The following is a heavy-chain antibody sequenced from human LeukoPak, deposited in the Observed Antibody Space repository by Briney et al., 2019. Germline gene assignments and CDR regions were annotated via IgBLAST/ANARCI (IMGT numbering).Heavy chain of an antibody. V-gene: IGHV3-7*05. Sequence: GGSLRLSCAASGFXFRSYWISWVRQAPGKGLEWVANINQDGSEKYYVDSVKGRFTISRDNTKNSLYLQMKSLRGEDTAVYYCARDRTLAAILNWGQGTLVTVSS. D-gene: IGHD2-15*01. CDR1: GFXFRSYW. CDR3: ARDRTLAAILN. J-gene: IGHJ4*02. CDR2: INQDGSEK.